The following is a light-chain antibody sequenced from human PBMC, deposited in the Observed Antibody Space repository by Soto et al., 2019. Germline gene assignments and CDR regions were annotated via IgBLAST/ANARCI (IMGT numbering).Light chain of an antibody. CDR3: LLSYTGRLYV. CDR2: DTD. Sequence: QAVVTQEPSLTVSPGGTVTLTCDSNTGPVTSGHYPYWFQQKPGQAPRALIYDTDNKHSWTPARFSGSLLGGTAALTLSGAQTEDEADNYCLLSYTGRLYVFGTGTKLTVL. CDR1: TGPVTSGHY. V-gene: IGLV7-46*01. J-gene: IGLJ1*01.